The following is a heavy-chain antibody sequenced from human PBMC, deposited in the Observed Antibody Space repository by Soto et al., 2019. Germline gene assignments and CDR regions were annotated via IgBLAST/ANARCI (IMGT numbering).Heavy chain of an antibody. CDR1: GGTFSSYT. D-gene: IGHD4-17*01. CDR2: IIPVVGIT. V-gene: IGHV1-69*02. J-gene: IGHJ6*02. Sequence: QVQLVQSGAEVKKPGSSVKVSCKASGGTFSSYTITWVRQAPGQGLEWMGRIIPVVGITNYAQKFQGRVTITADKSPSTTYMELNSLRSEDTAVYYYARGKHYGDYYGMDVWGPGTTVTVSS. CDR3: ARGKHYGDYYGMDV.